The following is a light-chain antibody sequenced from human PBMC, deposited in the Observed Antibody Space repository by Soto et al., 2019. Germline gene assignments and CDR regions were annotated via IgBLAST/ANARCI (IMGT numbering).Light chain of an antibody. CDR3: QKYDNAPLT. Sequence: DIQMTQAPSSLSASVGDRVTITCRARQDISTYLAWYQQKPGKVPKLLISAAYTLQSGVPPRFSGSGSGTDFTLTISSLQPEDVATYYCQKYDNAPLTFGVETKVETK. CDR2: AAY. J-gene: IGKJ4*01. CDR1: QDISTY. V-gene: IGKV1-27*01.